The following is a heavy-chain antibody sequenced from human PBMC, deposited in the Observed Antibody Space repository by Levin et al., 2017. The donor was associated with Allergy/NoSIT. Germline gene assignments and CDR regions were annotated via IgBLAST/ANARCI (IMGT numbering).Heavy chain of an antibody. Sequence: GGSLRLSCAASGFTFGRSPMDWVRQAPGKGLEWVAVISYDGSKKDYADSVKGRFTISRDNSKNTLYLDMNSLRAEDTAVYYCARELPPTFPWGGAFDIWGHGTMVTV. D-gene: IGHD2/OR15-2a*01. V-gene: IGHV3-30*04. CDR3: ARELPPTFPWGGAFDI. J-gene: IGHJ3*02. CDR1: GFTFGRSP. CDR2: ISYDGSKK.